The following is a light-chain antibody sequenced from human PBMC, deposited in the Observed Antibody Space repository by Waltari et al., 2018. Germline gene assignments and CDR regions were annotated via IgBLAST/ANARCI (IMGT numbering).Light chain of an antibody. V-gene: IGKV3-20*01. CDR2: GAS. CDR1: QSVSSSY. CDR3: QQYGSSPLT. Sequence: EIVLTQSPGTMSLSPGERATLPCRASQSVSSSYLAWYQQRPGQAPRLLIYGASSRATGIPDRFSGSGSGTDFTLTLSRLEPEDFAVYYCQQYGSSPLTFGPGTKVDIK. J-gene: IGKJ3*01.